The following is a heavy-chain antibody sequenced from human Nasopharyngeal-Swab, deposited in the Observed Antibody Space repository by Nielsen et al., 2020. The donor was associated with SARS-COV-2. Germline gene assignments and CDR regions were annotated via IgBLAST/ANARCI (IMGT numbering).Heavy chain of an antibody. CDR3: AKARGSSSEFDH. CDR2: ISYDGKNI. CDR1: GFTFPSYA. Sequence: GGSLRLSCADSGFTFPSYAMHWVRQAPGKGLEWVAVISYDGKNIYYADSVKGRFTISRDNSKNTLYLQMNSLRAGDTAIYFCAKARGSSSEFDHWGQGTLVTVSS. V-gene: IGHV3-30*04. J-gene: IGHJ4*02. D-gene: IGHD6-6*01.